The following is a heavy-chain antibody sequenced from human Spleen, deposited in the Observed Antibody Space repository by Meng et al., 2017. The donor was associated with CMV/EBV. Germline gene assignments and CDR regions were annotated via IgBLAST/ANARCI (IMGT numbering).Heavy chain of an antibody. Sequence: GESLKISCAASGFTFSSYAMSWVRQTPGKGLEWVSSISATGKRTYYVDSVKGRFTISRDNSKNTLYLQINSLRTGDTAIYYCAKSPSYSSGITIDVWGQGTTVTVSS. V-gene: IGHV3-23*01. CDR3: AKSPSYSSGITIDV. CDR2: ISATGKRT. D-gene: IGHD6-25*01. CDR1: GFTFSSYA. J-gene: IGHJ6*02.